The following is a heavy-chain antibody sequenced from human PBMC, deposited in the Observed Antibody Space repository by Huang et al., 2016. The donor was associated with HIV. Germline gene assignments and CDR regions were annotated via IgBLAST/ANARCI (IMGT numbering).Heavy chain of an antibody. D-gene: IGHD3-10*01. CDR3: ARAFSTGAYGSGSYNY. V-gene: IGHV4-4*07. CDR1: GASISSYY. Sequence: QVQLQESGPGLVKPSETLSLTCNVSGASISSYYWSWIRQSDGKGLEWIGRLYISGGIHYHPALKRRVTMSIDTSKNQFSLRLSSVTAADTAVYYCARAFSTGAYGSGSYNYWGQGTLVTVSS. J-gene: IGHJ4*02. CDR2: LYISGGI.